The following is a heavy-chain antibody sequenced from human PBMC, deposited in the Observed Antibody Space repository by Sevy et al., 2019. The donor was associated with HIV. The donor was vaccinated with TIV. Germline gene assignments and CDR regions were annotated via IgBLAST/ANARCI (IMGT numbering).Heavy chain of an antibody. CDR3: ARERSFPANHDAFDI. V-gene: IGHV3-23*01. D-gene: IGHD1-26*01. CDR1: GFTFISYA. CDR2: ISGSGSTK. Sequence: GGSLRLSCAASGFTFISYAMGWVRQAPGQGLEWVSAISGSGSTKYNADYGKGWLTISRDNSKNTLSLQINSLRAEDTAIYYCARERSFPANHDAFDIWGQGTMVNVS. J-gene: IGHJ3*02.